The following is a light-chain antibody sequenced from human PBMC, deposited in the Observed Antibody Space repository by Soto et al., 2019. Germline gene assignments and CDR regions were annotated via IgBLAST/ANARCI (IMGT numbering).Light chain of an antibody. CDR3: SSYGGGTTFYV. Sequence: QPVLTQPASVSGSPGQSITISCTGTSSDVGSYNLVSWYQQHPGKAPKLMIYEGSKRPSGVSNRFSGSKSGNTASLTISGLQAEDEADYYCSSYGGGTTFYVFGTGTKLTVL. J-gene: IGLJ1*01. CDR2: EGS. V-gene: IGLV2-23*03. CDR1: SSDVGSYNL.